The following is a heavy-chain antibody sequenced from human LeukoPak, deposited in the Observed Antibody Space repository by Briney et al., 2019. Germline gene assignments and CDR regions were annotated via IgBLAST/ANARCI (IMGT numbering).Heavy chain of an antibody. J-gene: IGHJ5*02. V-gene: IGHV1-69*13. D-gene: IGHD6-13*01. CDR1: GGTFSSYA. Sequence: SVKVSCKASGGTFSSYAISWVRQAPGQGLEWMGGIIPIFSTANYAQKFQGRVTITADESTSTAYMELSSLRSEDTAVYYCARVLRPKSSSWHHNWFDPWGQGTLVTVSS. CDR2: IIPIFSTA. CDR3: ARVLRPKSSSWHHNWFDP.